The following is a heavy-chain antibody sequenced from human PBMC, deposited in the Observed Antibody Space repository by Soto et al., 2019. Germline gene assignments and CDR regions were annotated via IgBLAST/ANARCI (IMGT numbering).Heavy chain of an antibody. V-gene: IGHV1-2*02. J-gene: IGHJ6*02. Sequence: QVQLVQSGAEVKKPGASVKVSCKASGYSFTGYYLHWVRQAPGQGLEWMGWINPKDGGTNSAQKVQGSVTMTRDTSISTAYLELSSLRSDDTGIYYCASRFLRPLTFYGMDVWGQGTTVTVSS. CDR3: ASRFLRPLTFYGMDV. D-gene: IGHD3-3*01. CDR1: GYSFTGYY. CDR2: INPKDGGT.